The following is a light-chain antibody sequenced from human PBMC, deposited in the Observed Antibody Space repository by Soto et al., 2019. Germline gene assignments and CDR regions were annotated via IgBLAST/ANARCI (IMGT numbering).Light chain of an antibody. CDR3: QQYLITPWT. CDR1: QSVSGDY. Sequence: EIVLTQSPGTLSLSPGEGATLSCSASQSVSGDYLAWYQSKPGQAPRLLIHGASNRATGIPDRFSGSGSGTDFTLTIGRLEPEDFAVYYYQQYLITPWTFSQGTKVDIK. J-gene: IGKJ1*01. V-gene: IGKV3-20*01. CDR2: GAS.